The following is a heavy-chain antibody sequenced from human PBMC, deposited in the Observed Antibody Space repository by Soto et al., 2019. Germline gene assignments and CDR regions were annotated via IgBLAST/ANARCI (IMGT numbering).Heavy chain of an antibody. J-gene: IGHJ5*02. V-gene: IGHV4-30-4*01. CDR3: ARRGLGYCTNGVCYPWVWFDP. D-gene: IGHD2-8*01. Sequence: QVQLQESGPGLVKPSQTLSLTCTVSGGSISSGDYYWSWIRQPPGKGLEWIGYIYYSGSTYYNPSLKSRVTISVDTSKNQFSLKLSSVTAADTAVYYCARRGLGYCTNGVCYPWVWFDPWGQGTLVTVSS. CDR2: IYYSGST. CDR1: GGSISSGDYY.